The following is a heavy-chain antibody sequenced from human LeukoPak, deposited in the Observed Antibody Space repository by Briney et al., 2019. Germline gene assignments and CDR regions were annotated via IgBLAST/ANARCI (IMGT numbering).Heavy chain of an antibody. CDR3: ARGLLTMIRGVRFDY. CDR1: GFTFSNYW. D-gene: IGHD3-10*01. Sequence: GGSLRLSCAASGFTFSNYWMSWVRQAPGKGLEWVANIKQDGSEKYYVDSVKGRFTISRDNAKNSLYLQMNSLRAEDTAVYYCARGLLTMIRGVRFDYWGQGALVTVSS. V-gene: IGHV3-7*01. J-gene: IGHJ4*02. CDR2: IKQDGSEK.